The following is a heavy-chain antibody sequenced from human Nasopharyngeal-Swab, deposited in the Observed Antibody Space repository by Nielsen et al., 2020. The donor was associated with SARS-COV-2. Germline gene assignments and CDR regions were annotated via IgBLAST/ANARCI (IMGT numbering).Heavy chain of an antibody. D-gene: IGHD2-15*01. CDR1: GFTFSSYA. CDR3: AKDLRPISAYGMDV. J-gene: IGHJ6*02. CDR2: ISGSGGST. Sequence: GESLKISCAASGFTFSSYAMSWVRQAPGKGLEWVSAISGSGGSTYYADSVKGWFTISRDNSKNTLYLQMNSLRAEDTAVYYCAKDLRPISAYGMDVWGQGTTVTVSS. V-gene: IGHV3-23*01.